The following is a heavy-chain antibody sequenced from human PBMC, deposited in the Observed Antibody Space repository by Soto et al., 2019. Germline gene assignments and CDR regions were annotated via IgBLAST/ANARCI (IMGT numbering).Heavy chain of an antibody. V-gene: IGHV4-59*08. Sequence: QVQLQESGPGLVQPSETLSLTCTVSGGSLTSYYWSWIRQPPGKGLEWIGYIYYSGTTKYNPSLMSRVNISVDTSKNQFSLRLNSVTAADTAVYYCARHSDYYRFWGQGTMVTVSS. CDR3: ARHSDYYRF. D-gene: IGHD3-10*01. J-gene: IGHJ3*01. CDR1: GGSLTSYY. CDR2: IYYSGTT.